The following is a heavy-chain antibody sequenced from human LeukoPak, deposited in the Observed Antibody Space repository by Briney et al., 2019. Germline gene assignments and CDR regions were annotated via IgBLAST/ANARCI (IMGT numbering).Heavy chain of an antibody. CDR3: AKSGTVVSGTYYFHY. Sequence: GGSLTLSCAASGFTFDDYTMHWVRQAPGKGLEWVSLIDWDGGSTSYADSVKGRFTISRDNNKNSLYLQMNSMRTEDTALYYCAKSGTVVSGTYYFHYWGQGTLVTVSS. CDR2: IDWDGGST. J-gene: IGHJ4*02. V-gene: IGHV3-43*01. D-gene: IGHD1-26*01. CDR1: GFTFDDYT.